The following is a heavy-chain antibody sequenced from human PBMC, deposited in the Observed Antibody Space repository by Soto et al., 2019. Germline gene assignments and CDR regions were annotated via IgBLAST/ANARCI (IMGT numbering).Heavy chain of an antibody. J-gene: IGHJ6*02. Sequence: QVQLVQSGAEVKKPGSSVKVSCKASGGTFSSYTISWVRQSPGQVLEWMGRIIPILGIANYAQKFQGRVTITADKSTSTAYMELSSLRSEDTSVYYCARERIGIAAATGWYYDYGMDVWGQGTTVTVSS. CDR1: GGTFSSYT. V-gene: IGHV1-69*08. CDR3: ARERIGIAAATGWYYDYGMDV. CDR2: IIPILGIA. D-gene: IGHD6-13*01.